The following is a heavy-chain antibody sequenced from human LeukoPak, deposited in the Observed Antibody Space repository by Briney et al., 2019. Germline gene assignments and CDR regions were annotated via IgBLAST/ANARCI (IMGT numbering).Heavy chain of an antibody. D-gene: IGHD3-16*02. J-gene: IGHJ4*02. V-gene: IGHV3-33*01. CDR3: ARAGVIRDCDY. Sequence: GGSLRLYCAASGFTFSSYGMHWVRQAPGKGLEWVAVIWYDGSNKYYADSVKGRFTISRDNSKNTLYLQMNSLRAEDTAVYYCARAGVIRDCDYWGQGTLVTVSS. CDR2: IWYDGSNK. CDR1: GFTFSSYG.